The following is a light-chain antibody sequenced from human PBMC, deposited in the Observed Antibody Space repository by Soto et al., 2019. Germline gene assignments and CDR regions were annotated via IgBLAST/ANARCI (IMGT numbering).Light chain of an antibody. CDR2: AAS. Sequence: DIQMTQSPYSLSASVGARVTITCRASQSISNYLNWYQQKPGKAPNLLIYAASSLESGVPSRFSGSGSGTDFTLTISSLQPEDFAAYYCQQSYSTPWTFGQGTKVEIK. V-gene: IGKV1-39*01. CDR3: QQSYSTPWT. CDR1: QSISNY. J-gene: IGKJ1*01.